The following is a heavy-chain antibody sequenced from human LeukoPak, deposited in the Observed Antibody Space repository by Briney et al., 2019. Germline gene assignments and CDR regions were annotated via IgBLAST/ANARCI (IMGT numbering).Heavy chain of an antibody. CDR2: ISGDGRST. D-gene: IGHD3-10*01. CDR3: AKDMYYFGSGSYYPRLFDY. V-gene: IGHV3-43*02. Sequence: YPGGSLRLSRAASGFTFDDFAMHWVRQAPGKGLEWVSLISGDGRSTFYADSVKGRFTISRDNSKNSLYLQMSTLRTEDTALYYCAKDMYYFGSGSYYPRLFDYWGQGTLVTVSS. CDR1: GFTFDDFA. J-gene: IGHJ4*02.